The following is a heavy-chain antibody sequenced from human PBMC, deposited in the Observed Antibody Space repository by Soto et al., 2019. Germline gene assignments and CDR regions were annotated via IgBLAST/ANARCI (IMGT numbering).Heavy chain of an antibody. CDR1: GYSFTSYW. CDR3: ASIRGYSYGYPYYFDY. V-gene: IGHV5-51*01. J-gene: IGHJ4*02. Sequence: GESLKISCKGSGYSFTSYWIGWVRQMPGKGLEWMGIIYPGDSDTRYSPSFQGPVTISADKSISTAYLQWSSLKASDTAMYYCASIRGYSYGYPYYFDYWGQGTLVTVSS. CDR2: IYPGDSDT. D-gene: IGHD5-18*01.